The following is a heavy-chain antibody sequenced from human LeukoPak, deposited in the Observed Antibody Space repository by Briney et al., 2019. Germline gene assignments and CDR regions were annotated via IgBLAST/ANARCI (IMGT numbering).Heavy chain of an antibody. CDR2: IYYSGST. J-gene: IGHJ3*02. V-gene: IGHV4-30-4*01. CDR1: GGSISSGDYY. CDR3: ARLYYYDSSEFAFDI. Sequence: SETLSLTCTVSGGSISSGDYYWRWIRQPPGKGLEWIGYIYYSGSTYYNPSLKSRVTISVDTSKNQFSLKLSSVTAADTAVYYCARLYYYDSSEFAFDIWGQGTMVTVSS. D-gene: IGHD3-22*01.